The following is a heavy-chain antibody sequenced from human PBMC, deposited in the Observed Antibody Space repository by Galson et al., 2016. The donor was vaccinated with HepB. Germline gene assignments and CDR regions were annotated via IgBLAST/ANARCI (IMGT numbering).Heavy chain of an antibody. CDR1: GYTFTTSG. CDR3: AREVQYRFDS. CDR2: ISTYSGNT. D-gene: IGHD2/OR15-2a*01. J-gene: IGHJ4*02. Sequence: SCKASGYTFTTSGISWVRQAPGQGLEWMGWISTYSGNTKYAQKFQGGLTLTTDSSTTTAYMELRSLRFDDTALYYCAREVQYRFDSWGQGTLVTVSS. V-gene: IGHV1-18*01.